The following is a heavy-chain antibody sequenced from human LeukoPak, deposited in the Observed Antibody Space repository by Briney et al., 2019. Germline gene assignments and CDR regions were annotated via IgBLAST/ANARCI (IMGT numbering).Heavy chain of an antibody. CDR1: GSSISSGNW. CDR3: ARFDTRNYDILTGYYSYFHY. CDR2: IYHSGST. J-gene: IGHJ4*02. D-gene: IGHD3-9*01. Sequence: SETLSLTCDVSGSSISSGNWWSWVRQPPGKGLEWIGQIYHSGSTNYNPSLKSRVTISVEKSKNQFSLKLSSVTAADTAVYYCARFDTRNYDILTGYYSYFHYWGQGTLSPSPQ. V-gene: IGHV4-4*02.